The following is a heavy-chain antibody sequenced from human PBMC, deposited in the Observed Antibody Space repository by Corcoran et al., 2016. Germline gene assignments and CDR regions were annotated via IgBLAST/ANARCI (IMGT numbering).Heavy chain of an antibody. CDR2: IRSKANSYAT. J-gene: IGHJ2*01. D-gene: IGHD1-26*01. CDR1: GFTFSGSA. V-gene: IGHV3-73*02. Sequence: EVQLVESGGGLVQPGGSLKLSCAASGFTFSGSAMHWVRQASGKGLEWVGRIRSKANSYATAYAASGKGRFTISRDDSKNTAYLQMNSLKTEDEDVYYCTRPSSVGALARWYFDLWGRGTLVTVSS. CDR3: TRPSSVGALARWYFDL.